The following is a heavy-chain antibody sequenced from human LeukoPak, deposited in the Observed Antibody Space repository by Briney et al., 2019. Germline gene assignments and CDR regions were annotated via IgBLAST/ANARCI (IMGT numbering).Heavy chain of an antibody. V-gene: IGHV3-21*01. D-gene: IGHD6-13*01. CDR3: ARDIDPSSSWSPTIDY. CDR1: GFTFSSYS. J-gene: IGHJ4*02. Sequence: GGSLRLSCAASGFTFSSYSMNWVRQAPGKGLEWVSSISSSSSYIYYADSVKGRFTISRDNAKNSLYLQMNSLRAEDTAVYYCARDIDPSSSWSPTIDYWGQGTLVTVSS. CDR2: ISSSSSYI.